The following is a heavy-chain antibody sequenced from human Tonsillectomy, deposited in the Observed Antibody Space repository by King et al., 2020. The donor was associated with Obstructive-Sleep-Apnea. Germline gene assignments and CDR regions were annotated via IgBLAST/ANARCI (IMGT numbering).Heavy chain of an antibody. J-gene: IGHJ3*02. V-gene: IGHV3-23*04. D-gene: IGHD1-1*01. CDR3: ANRERTGAFHI. Sequence: VQLVESGGGLVQPGGSLRLSCAASGFTFSSFAMTWVRQAPGKGLEWVSGIRGGGDSTNYADSVKGRFTIPRDNSKNTLYLQVNSLRAEDTAVYYCANRERTGAFHIWGQGTMVTVSS. CDR2: IRGGGDST. CDR1: GFTFSSFA.